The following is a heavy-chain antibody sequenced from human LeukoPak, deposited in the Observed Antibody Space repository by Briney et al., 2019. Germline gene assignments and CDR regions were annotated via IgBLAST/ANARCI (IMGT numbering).Heavy chain of an antibody. J-gene: IGHJ5*02. CDR2: IYYSGST. D-gene: IGHD6-19*01. Sequence: SETLSLTCTVSGGSISSYYWSWIRQPPGKGLEWIGYIYYSGSTNYNPSLKSRVTISVDKSKNQFSLKLSSVTAADTAVYYCARIQYSSGWYWFDPWGQGTLVTVSS. V-gene: IGHV4-59*01. CDR3: ARIQYSSGWYWFDP. CDR1: GGSISSYY.